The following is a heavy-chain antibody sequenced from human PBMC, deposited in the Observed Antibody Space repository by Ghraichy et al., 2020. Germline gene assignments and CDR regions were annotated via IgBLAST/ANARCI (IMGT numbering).Heavy chain of an antibody. D-gene: IGHD3-10*01. V-gene: IGHV3-11*06. J-gene: IGHJ6*03. CDR3: ARLAFQRTLVQGGFYYYMDV. CDR1: GFTLSDYY. CDR2: ISGSSSFK. Sequence: GESLNISCAASGFTLSDYYMTWVRQAPGKGLEWVSYISGSSSFKYYGDSVKGRFTISRDNAKSSVYLELNSLRVEDTAVYYCARLAFQRTLVQGGFYYYMDVWGKGTTVTVS.